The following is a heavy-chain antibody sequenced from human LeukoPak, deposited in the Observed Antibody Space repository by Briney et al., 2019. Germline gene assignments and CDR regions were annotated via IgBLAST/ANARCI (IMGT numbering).Heavy chain of an antibody. CDR2: MYYSGST. Sequence: PSETLSLTCSVSGGSISSSSYYWGWIRQPPGKGLEWIGSMYYSGSTFYNPSLKSRVTISVDTSKNQVSLKLRSVTAADTAVYYCARHVNSNGSPSDYWGQGTLVTVSS. J-gene: IGHJ4*02. CDR1: GGSISSSSYY. CDR3: ARHVNSNGSPSDY. V-gene: IGHV4-39*07. D-gene: IGHD1-26*01.